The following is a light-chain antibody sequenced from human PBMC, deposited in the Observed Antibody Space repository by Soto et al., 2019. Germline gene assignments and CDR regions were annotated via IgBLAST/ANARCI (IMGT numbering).Light chain of an antibody. CDR3: QHYSNWPPT. CDR1: ESVHRN. J-gene: IGKJ3*01. CDR2: YAS. V-gene: IGKV3-15*01. Sequence: EVVMTQSPATLSVSPGERVTLSCRASESVHRNLAWYQHKPGQGPSLLIYYASTRATGVPDRFTGSGSGTEVTLTISRLQSEDFGVYHCQHYSNWPPTFGPGTKVEIK.